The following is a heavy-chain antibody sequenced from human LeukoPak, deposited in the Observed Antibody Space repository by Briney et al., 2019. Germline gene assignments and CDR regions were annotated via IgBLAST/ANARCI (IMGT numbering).Heavy chain of an antibody. CDR3: ARQRGWKLPSITGLYYMDV. CDR1: GGSISSYY. D-gene: IGHD1-20*01. CDR2: IYYSGST. J-gene: IGHJ6*03. Sequence: KPSETLSLTCTVSGGSISSYYWSWIRQPPGKGLEGIGYIYYSGSTNYNPSLKSRVTISVDTSKNQFSLKLSSVTAADTAVYYCARQRGWKLPSITGLYYMDVWGKGTTVTVSS. V-gene: IGHV4-59*01.